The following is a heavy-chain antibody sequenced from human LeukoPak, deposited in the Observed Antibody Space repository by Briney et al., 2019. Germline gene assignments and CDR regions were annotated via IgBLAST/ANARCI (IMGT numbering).Heavy chain of an antibody. CDR2: INHSGST. Sequence: PSGTLSLTCAVSGGSISSSNWWSWIRQPPGKGLEWIGEINHSGSTNYNPSLKSRVTISVDTSKNQFSLKLGSVTAADTAVYYCASILSDYDYVWGSYPPDAFDIWGQGTMVTVSS. CDR1: GGSISSSNW. V-gene: IGHV4-4*02. D-gene: IGHD3-16*01. CDR3: ASILSDYDYVWGSYPPDAFDI. J-gene: IGHJ3*02.